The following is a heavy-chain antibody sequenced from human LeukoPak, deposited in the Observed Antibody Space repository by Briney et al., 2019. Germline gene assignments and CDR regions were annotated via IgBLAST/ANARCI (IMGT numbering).Heavy chain of an antibody. D-gene: IGHD5-18*01. CDR2: ITSNIYT. J-gene: IGHJ4*02. Sequence: GGSLRLSCAASGFTVSSNYMSWVRQAPGKGLEWVSCITSNIYTYYADSVRGRFTISRDNSQNSVYLVMNSLRAEDTAVYYCARERDTSMVALDSWGQGTLVTVSS. CDR3: ARERDTSMVALDS. CDR1: GFTVSSNY. V-gene: IGHV3-53*01.